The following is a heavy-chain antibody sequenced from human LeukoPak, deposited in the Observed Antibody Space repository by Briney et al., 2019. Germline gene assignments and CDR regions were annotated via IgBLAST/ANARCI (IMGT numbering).Heavy chain of an antibody. Sequence: SETLSLTCTVSGYSISSGYYWGWIRQPPGKGLEWIGSIYYSGSTYYDPSLKSRVTISVDTSKNHFSLKLRSVTAADTALYYCARGGIDPFAYWGQGTLVTVSS. CDR1: GYSISSGYY. CDR2: IYYSGST. J-gene: IGHJ4*02. D-gene: IGHD2-15*01. CDR3: ARGGIDPFAY. V-gene: IGHV4-38-2*02.